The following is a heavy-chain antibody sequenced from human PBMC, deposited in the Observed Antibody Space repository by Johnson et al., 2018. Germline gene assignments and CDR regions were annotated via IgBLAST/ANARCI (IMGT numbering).Heavy chain of an antibody. CDR1: GFTFSTYW. Sequence: EVQLVESGGGLVQPGGSLRLSCAASGFTFSTYWMHWVRQAPGKGLVWLSRIKSDGSYITYAASVQGRFTISRDNAKNTLYLQMNSLRAEDTAMYYCARDNGYATPFDIWGQGTMVTVSP. D-gene: IGHD2-15*01. J-gene: IGHJ3*02. CDR3: ARDNGYATPFDI. V-gene: IGHV3-74*01. CDR2: IKSDGSYI.